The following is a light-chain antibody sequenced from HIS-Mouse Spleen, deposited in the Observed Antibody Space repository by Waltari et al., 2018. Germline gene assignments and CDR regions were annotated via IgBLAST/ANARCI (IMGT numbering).Light chain of an antibody. Sequence: QSALTQPASVSGSPGQSITISCTGTSSDVGGYNYVPWYQQHPGKAPKPMIYDVSNRPSGVSNRFSGSKSGTTASLTISGLQAEDEADYYCSSYTSSSTYVFGTGTKVTVL. J-gene: IGLJ1*01. CDR2: DVS. V-gene: IGLV2-14*03. CDR1: SSDVGGYNY. CDR3: SSYTSSSTYV.